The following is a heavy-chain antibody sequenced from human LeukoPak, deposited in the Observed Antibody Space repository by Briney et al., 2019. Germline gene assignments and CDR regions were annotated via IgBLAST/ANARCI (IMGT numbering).Heavy chain of an antibody. CDR1: GGSISSSSYY. CDR3: ARSKTRLVSHFDY. V-gene: IGHV4-39*07. D-gene: IGHD3-9*01. J-gene: IGHJ4*02. CDR2: IYYSGST. Sequence: PSETLSLTCTVSGGSISSSSYYWGWIRQPPGKGLEWIGSIYYSGSTYYNPSLKSRVTISVDTSKNQFSLKLSSVTAADTAVYYCARSKTRLVSHFDYWGQGTLVTVSS.